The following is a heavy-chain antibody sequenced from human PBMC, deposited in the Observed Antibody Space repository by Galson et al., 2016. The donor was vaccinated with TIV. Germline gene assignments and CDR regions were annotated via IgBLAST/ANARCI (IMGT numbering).Heavy chain of an antibody. CDR2: IRSNTDGGTP. CDR3: TTGLSRGSDY. Sequence: SLRLSCAVSGFDFSDYGMHWVRQAPGKGLEWVGRIRSNTDGGTPDYAAPVKGRFTISRDDSENTLYLQVNSLKIEDTAVYYCTTGLSRGSDYWGQGTLVTVSS. D-gene: IGHD3-16*01. CDR1: GFDFSDYG. V-gene: IGHV3-15*05. J-gene: IGHJ4*02.